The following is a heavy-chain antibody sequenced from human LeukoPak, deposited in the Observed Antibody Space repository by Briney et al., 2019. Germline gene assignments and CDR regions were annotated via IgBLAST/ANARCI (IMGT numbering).Heavy chain of an antibody. CDR2: IIPIFGTA. V-gene: IGHV1-69*05. Sequence: SAKVSCKASGGTFSSYAISWVRQAPGQGLEWMGGIIPIFGTANYAQKFQGRVTITTHESTSTAYMELSSLRSENTAVYYCARRGTIIHSYHFDYWGQGTLVTVSS. CDR1: GGTFSSYA. CDR3: ARRGTIIHSYHFDY. D-gene: IGHD1-7*01. J-gene: IGHJ4*02.